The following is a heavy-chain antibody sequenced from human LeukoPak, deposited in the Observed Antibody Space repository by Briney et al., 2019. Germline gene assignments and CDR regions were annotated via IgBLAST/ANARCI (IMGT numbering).Heavy chain of an antibody. D-gene: IGHD6-6*01. Sequence: SETLSLTCAVYGGSFSGYYWSWIRQPPGKGLEWIGEINHSGSTNYNPSLKSRVTISVDTSKNQFSLKLSSMTAADTAVYYCARLLPAEYSSSSGAFDIWGQGTMVTVSS. CDR2: INHSGST. J-gene: IGHJ3*02. CDR1: GGSFSGYY. V-gene: IGHV4-34*01. CDR3: ARLLPAEYSSSSGAFDI.